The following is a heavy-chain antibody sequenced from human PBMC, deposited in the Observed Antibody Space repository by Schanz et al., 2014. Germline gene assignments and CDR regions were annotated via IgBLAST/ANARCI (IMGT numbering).Heavy chain of an antibody. V-gene: IGHV1-18*04. CDR1: GYTFTSNG. CDR2: INTYNGDT. CDR3: PRTGYCRDSGCYSLGIEY. D-gene: IGHD2-15*01. J-gene: IGHJ4*02. Sequence: QVQLVQSGAEVKEPGASVKVSCKASGYTFTSNGITWVRQAPGQGLEWMGWINTYNGDTAYAQNKQGRVSMTTETAGSTAYRETRSLRSADTALYYCPRTGYCRDSGCYSLGIEYWGQGTLVTVSS.